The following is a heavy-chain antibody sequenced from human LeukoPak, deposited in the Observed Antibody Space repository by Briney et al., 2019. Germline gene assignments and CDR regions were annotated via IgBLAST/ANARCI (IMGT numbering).Heavy chain of an antibody. D-gene: IGHD3-22*01. V-gene: IGHV3-53*01. CDR1: GFTVSCNY. CDR3: ARGLYYYDSSGYLYF. Sequence: GGSLRLSCAVSGFTVSCNYIRGVRQAPGKGLEWLSIIYSDGSTYYADSVKGRFTISRDNSKNTLYLQMNSLRAEDTAVHYCARGLYYYDSSGYLYFWGQGTLVTVSS. J-gene: IGHJ4*02. CDR2: IYSDGST.